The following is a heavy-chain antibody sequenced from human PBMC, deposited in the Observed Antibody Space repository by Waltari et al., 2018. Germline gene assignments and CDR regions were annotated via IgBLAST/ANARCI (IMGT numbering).Heavy chain of an antibody. Sequence: QVQLQQWGAGLLQPSETLSLTCAVYGGSFRGYYWSWIRQPPGKGLEWIGEINHSGSTNYNPSLKSRVTISVDTSKNQFSLKLSSVTAADTAVYYCARLSVYSRIFDYWGQGTLVTVSS. D-gene: IGHD6-13*01. CDR3: ARLSVYSRIFDY. CDR1: GGSFRGYY. V-gene: IGHV4-34*01. J-gene: IGHJ4*02. CDR2: INHSGST.